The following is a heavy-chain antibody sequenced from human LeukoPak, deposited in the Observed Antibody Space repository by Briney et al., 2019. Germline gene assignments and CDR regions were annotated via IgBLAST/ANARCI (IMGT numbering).Heavy chain of an antibody. CDR2: TKQDGSEK. J-gene: IGHJ4*02. Sequence: PGGSLRLSCVASGFTFNNYWMSWVRQPPGKGLEWVANTKQDGSEKYYVDSVKGRFTISRDNAKNSLYLQMNSLRAEDTAVYYCARESLYGGIDYWGQGTLVTVSS. V-gene: IGHV3-7*01. D-gene: IGHD4-17*01. CDR1: GFTFNNYW. CDR3: ARESLYGGIDY.